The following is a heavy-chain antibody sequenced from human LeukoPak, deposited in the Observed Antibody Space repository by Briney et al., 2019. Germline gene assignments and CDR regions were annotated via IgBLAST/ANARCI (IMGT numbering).Heavy chain of an antibody. CDR3: ARHVRYDFWSGYSYYYYMDV. CDR1: GGSISSGSYY. V-gene: IGHV4-61*02. CDR2: IYTSGST. J-gene: IGHJ6*03. Sequence: PSETLSLTCTVSGGSISSGSYYWSWIRQPAGKGLEWIGRIYTSGSTNYNPSLKSRVTISVDTSKNQFSLKLSSVTAADTAVYYCARHVRYDFWSGYSYYYYMDVWGKGTTVTVSS. D-gene: IGHD3-3*01.